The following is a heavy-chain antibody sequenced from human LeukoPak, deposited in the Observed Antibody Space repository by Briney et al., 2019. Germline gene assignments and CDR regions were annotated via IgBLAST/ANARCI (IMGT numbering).Heavy chain of an antibody. CDR1: GFTFSSYA. D-gene: IGHD2-15*01. CDR2: ISGSGGTT. V-gene: IGHV3-23*01. Sequence: PGGSLRLSCAASGFTFSSYAMNWVRQAPGKGLEWVSVISGSGGTTNYADSVKGRFTISRDNSKNTLYLQMNSLRAEDTAVYYCAKAPTGYCSGGSCYSPFGFGGRGTLVTVSS. CDR3: AKAPTGYCSGGSCYSPFGF. J-gene: IGHJ4*02.